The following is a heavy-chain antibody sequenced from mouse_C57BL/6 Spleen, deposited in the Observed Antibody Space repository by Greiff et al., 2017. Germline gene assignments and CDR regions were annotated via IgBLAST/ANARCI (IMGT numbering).Heavy chain of an antibody. V-gene: IGHV1-55*01. CDR3: ARWGDYDVLYYFDY. CDR2: IYPGSGST. CDR1: GYTFTSYW. D-gene: IGHD2-4*01. Sequence: QVQLQQPGAELVKPGASVKMSCKASGYTFTSYWITWVKQRPGQGLEWIGDIYPGSGSTNYNEKFKSKATLTVDTSSSTAYMQLSSLTSEDSAVYDCARWGDYDVLYYFDYWGQGTTLTVSS. J-gene: IGHJ2*01.